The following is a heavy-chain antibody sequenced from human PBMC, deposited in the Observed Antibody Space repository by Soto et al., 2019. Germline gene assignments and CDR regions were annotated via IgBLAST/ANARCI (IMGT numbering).Heavy chain of an antibody. Sequence: ASVKVSCKASGYTFASYGIHWVRQAPGQRLEWMGWTNAANGDTEYSPKFQGRVTITRDTSASTAYMELSSLRSEDTAVYYCVRRHVSATGIDWFDPWGQGTLVTVSS. D-gene: IGHD6-13*01. V-gene: IGHV1-3*01. CDR3: VRRHVSATGIDWFDP. CDR1: GYTFASYG. CDR2: TNAANGDT. J-gene: IGHJ5*02.